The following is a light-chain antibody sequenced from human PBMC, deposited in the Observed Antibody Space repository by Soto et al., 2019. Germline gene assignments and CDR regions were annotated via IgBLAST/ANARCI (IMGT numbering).Light chain of an antibody. CDR1: QSVNNNY. CDR3: QQFGGSPPVT. V-gene: IGKV3-20*01. Sequence: EIVLTQSPGTLSLSPGERATLSCRASQSVNNNYLAWYQQKPGQPPKLLIFGPSSRATGIPDRFSGSGSGTDFTLTISRLESEDFAVYYCQQFGGSPPVTFGGGTKVEIK. J-gene: IGKJ4*01. CDR2: GPS.